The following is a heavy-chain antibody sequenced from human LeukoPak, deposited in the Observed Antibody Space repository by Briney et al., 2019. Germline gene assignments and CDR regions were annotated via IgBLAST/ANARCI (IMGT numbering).Heavy chain of an antibody. CDR3: ARAGGYYDSSGYYN. D-gene: IGHD3-22*01. J-gene: IGHJ4*02. V-gene: IGHV4-4*02. CDR1: GGSISSSNW. CDR2: IYHSGST. Sequence: PSETLSLTCAVSGGSISSSNWWSWVRQPPGKGLEWIGEIYHSGSTNYNLSLKSRVTISVDKSKNQFSLKLSSVTAADTAVYYCARAGGYYDSSGYYNWGQGTLVTVSS.